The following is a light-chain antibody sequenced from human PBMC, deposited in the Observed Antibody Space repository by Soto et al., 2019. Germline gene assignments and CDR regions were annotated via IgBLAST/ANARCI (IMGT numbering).Light chain of an antibody. J-gene: IGKJ1*01. CDR3: QQSGSSSCT. CDR1: QSVSSN. CDR2: GAS. V-gene: IGKV3-15*01. Sequence: KQSPANVYGTRVEIATRSFRTSQSVSSNLAWYQQKPGQAPRLLIYGASTRATGIPARFSGSGSGTEFTLTISRLEPEDLAVYYCQQSGSSSCTFSQGTKVDI.